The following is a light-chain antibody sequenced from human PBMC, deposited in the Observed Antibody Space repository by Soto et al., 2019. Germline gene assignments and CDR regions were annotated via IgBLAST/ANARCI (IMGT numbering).Light chain of an antibody. Sequence: QSVLTQPASVSGSPGQSITISCSGTSSDIGGYNHVSWYQQHPGKAPKLMIYEVSNRPSGVSNRFSGSKSGNTASLTISGLQAEDDTDYYCSSYTSSSTWVFGGGTKLTVL. V-gene: IGLV2-14*01. CDR1: SSDIGGYNH. CDR2: EVS. CDR3: SSYTSSSTWV. J-gene: IGLJ3*02.